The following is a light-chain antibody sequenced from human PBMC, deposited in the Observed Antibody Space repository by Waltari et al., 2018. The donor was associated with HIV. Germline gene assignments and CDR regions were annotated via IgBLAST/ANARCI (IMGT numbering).Light chain of an antibody. CDR3: CSYVGSSTWV. V-gene: IGLV2-23*02. J-gene: IGLJ3*02. Sequence: QSALTQPAAVSGSPGQSISISCTGTSSDVGGYNYVSWYQQSPGKAPKVMIYDVSKRPAGVSTRCAGSKSGHTASLTISGLQAEDEAEYYCCSYVGSSTWVFGGGTKLTVL. CDR2: DVS. CDR1: SSDVGGYNY.